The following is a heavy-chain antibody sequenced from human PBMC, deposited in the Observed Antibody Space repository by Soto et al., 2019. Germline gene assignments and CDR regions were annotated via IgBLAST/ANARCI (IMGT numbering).Heavy chain of an antibody. CDR2: ISSSSSTI. Sequence: GGSLRLSCAASGFTFSSYSMNWVRQAPGKGLEWVSYISSSSSTIYYADSVKGRFTISRDNAKNSLYLQMNSLRDEDTAVYYCARGSFGSYYYYGMDVWGQGTTVTVSS. V-gene: IGHV3-48*02. D-gene: IGHD3-10*01. J-gene: IGHJ6*02. CDR1: GFTFSSYS. CDR3: ARGSFGSYYYYGMDV.